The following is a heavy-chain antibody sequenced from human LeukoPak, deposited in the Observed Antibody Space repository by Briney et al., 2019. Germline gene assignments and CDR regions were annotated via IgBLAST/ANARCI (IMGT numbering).Heavy chain of an antibody. D-gene: IGHD6-13*01. J-gene: IGHJ4*02. CDR1: GVSIRSYH. V-gene: IGHV4-4*07. CDR2: IYIGGNT. Sequence: PSETLSLTCTVSGVSIRSYHWSWIQQPAGKGLEWIGRIYIGGNTNFNPSLKSRVSMSLDTSKNQMSLKLSSVTAADTAVYYCARHSFSWPFDYWGQGTLVTVSS. CDR3: ARHSFSWPFDY.